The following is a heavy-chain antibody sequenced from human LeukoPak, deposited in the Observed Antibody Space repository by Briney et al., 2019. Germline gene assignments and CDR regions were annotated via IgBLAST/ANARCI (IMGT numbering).Heavy chain of an antibody. Sequence: KPGGSLRLSCAASGFTSSNAWMSWVRQAPGKGLEWVGRIKSKTDGGTTDYAAPVKGRFTISRDDSKNTLYLQMNSLKTEDTAVYYCTTGTIGLYYYGSGSHQGFDYWGQGTLVTVSS. CDR1: GFTSSNAW. V-gene: IGHV3-15*01. D-gene: IGHD3-10*01. CDR2: IKSKTDGGTT. J-gene: IGHJ4*02. CDR3: TTGTIGLYYYGSGSHQGFDY.